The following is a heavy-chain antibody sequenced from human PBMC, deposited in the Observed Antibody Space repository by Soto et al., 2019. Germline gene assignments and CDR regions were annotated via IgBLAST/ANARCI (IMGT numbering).Heavy chain of an antibody. CDR2: INHSGST. Sequence: PSETQSLTCAVYGGSFSGYYWSWIRQPPGKGLEWIGEINHSGSTNYNPSLKSRVTISVDTSKNQFSLKLSSVTAADTAVYYCARPAKLYYYYYMDVWGKGTTVTVSS. V-gene: IGHV4-34*01. CDR1: GGSFSGYY. CDR3: ARPAKLYYYYYMDV. D-gene: IGHD2-2*01. J-gene: IGHJ6*03.